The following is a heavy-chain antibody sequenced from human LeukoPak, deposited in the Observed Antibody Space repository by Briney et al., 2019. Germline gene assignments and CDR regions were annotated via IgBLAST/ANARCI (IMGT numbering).Heavy chain of an antibody. Sequence: PGGSLRPSCAASGFTFSSYAMSWVRQAPGKELEWVSAISGSGGSTYYADSVKGRFTISRDNSKNTLYLQMNSLRAEDTAFYYCAKVPLSAGGWYEYWGQGTLVTVSS. D-gene: IGHD6-19*01. CDR1: GFTFSSYA. CDR3: AKVPLSAGGWYEY. J-gene: IGHJ4*02. V-gene: IGHV3-23*01. CDR2: ISGSGGST.